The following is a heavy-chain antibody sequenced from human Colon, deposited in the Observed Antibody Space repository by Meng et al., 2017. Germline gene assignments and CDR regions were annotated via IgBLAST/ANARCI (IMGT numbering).Heavy chain of an antibody. CDR2: IHYGGST. J-gene: IGHJ5*02. CDR3: ARRTTGWILDP. V-gene: IGHV4-39*01. Sequence: QLQLQESGPGLLKPSETLSLTCTVSGGSLSASDDYWGWIRQPPGKGLEWIGSIHYGGSTFYQPSLRSRVTVSVDTSSNQFSLILSSVTAADTAVYYCARRTTGWILDPWGQGTLVTVSS. D-gene: IGHD6-19*01. CDR1: GGSLSASDDY.